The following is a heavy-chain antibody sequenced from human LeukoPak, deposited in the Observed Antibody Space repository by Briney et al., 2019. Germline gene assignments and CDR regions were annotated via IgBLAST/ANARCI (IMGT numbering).Heavy chain of an antibody. D-gene: IGHD3-3*01. CDR3: ARVRGSGYYGFDY. CDR2: IIPILGIA. J-gene: IGHJ4*02. CDR1: GGTFSSYA. V-gene: IGHV1-69*04. Sequence: SVKVSCKASGGTFSSYAISWVRQAPGQGLEWMGRIIPILGIANYAQKFQGRVTITTDESTSTAYMELSSLRSEDTAVYYCARVRGSGYYGFDYWGQGTLVTVSS.